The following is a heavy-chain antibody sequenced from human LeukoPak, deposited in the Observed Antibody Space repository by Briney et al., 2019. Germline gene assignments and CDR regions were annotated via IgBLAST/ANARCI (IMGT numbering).Heavy chain of an antibody. CDR2: IYPGDSDT. Sequence: GESLKISCKGSGYIFASYWIAWVRQMPGKGLEWMGIIYPGDSDTRYSPSFQGQVTISADKSISTAYLQWSSLKASDTAIYYCARQWGDCSSTSCYSAYWGQGTLVTVSS. CDR1: GYIFASYW. CDR3: ARQWGDCSSTSCYSAY. J-gene: IGHJ4*02. D-gene: IGHD2-2*01. V-gene: IGHV5-51*01.